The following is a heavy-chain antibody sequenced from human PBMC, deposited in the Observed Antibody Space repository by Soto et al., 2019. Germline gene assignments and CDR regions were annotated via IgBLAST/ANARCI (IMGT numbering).Heavy chain of an antibody. Sequence: GGSLRLSCAAFGFTFSSYSMNWVRQAPGKGLEWVSSISSSSSYIYYADSVKGRFTISRDNAKNSLYLQMNSLRAEDTAVYYCARDYSSSGGMDVWGQGTTVTVSS. V-gene: IGHV3-21*01. D-gene: IGHD6-6*01. CDR3: ARDYSSSGGMDV. J-gene: IGHJ6*02. CDR2: ISSSSSYI. CDR1: GFTFSSYS.